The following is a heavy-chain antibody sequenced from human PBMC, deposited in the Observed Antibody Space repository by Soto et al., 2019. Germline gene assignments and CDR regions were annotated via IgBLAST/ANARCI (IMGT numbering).Heavy chain of an antibody. CDR1: AYTFTRYG. V-gene: IGHV1-18*01. Sequence: QVQLVQSGGEGKKPGASVKVSCEASAYTFTRYGVNWVRQAPGQGLEWMGWINSSNGNAEYAQNLQGRVTMTNDTSISTAYMELSRLGSDDTAVYYCARGDFDSSANYYAGWFDPWGQGTLVTVSS. CDR3: ARGDFDSSANYYAGWFDP. J-gene: IGHJ5*02. CDR2: INSSNGNA. D-gene: IGHD3-22*01.